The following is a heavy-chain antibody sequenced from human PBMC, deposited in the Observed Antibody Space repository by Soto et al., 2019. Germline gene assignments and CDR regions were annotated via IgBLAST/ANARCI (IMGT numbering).Heavy chain of an antibody. CDR2: IIPILEAT. Sequence: QVQLVQSGAEVRKPGSSVKVSCRASGGTFSDFTVTWVRQAPGQGLEWMGGIIPILEATKYAQTFQDRVTFTADESTSTVFMELSSLRSEDTAVYFCATSYCGNECQPNRAFYYFGWEVWGQGTTVTVSS. V-gene: IGHV1-69*01. J-gene: IGHJ6*02. CDR3: ATSYCGNECQPNRAFYYFGWEV. CDR1: GGTFSDFT. D-gene: IGHD2-21*01.